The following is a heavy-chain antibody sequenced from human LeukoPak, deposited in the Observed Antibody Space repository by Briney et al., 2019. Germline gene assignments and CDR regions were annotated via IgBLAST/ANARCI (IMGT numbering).Heavy chain of an antibody. D-gene: IGHD6-19*01. CDR3: AGGRYSSVWY. CDR1: GFSFSSYW. J-gene: IGHJ4*02. V-gene: IGHV3-74*01. CDR2: INSDESST. Sequence: GGSLRLSCVASGFSFSSYWMHWVRQAPGKGLVWVSRINSDESSTTYADSVKGRFTISRDNAKNTLYLQMDSLRAEDTAVYYCAGGRYSSVWYWGQGTLVTVSS.